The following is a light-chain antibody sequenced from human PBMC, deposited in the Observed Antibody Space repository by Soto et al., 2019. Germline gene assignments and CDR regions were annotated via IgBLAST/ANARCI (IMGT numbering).Light chain of an antibody. CDR1: QTVSSTY. V-gene: IGKV3-20*01. CDR2: GAS. J-gene: IGKJ2*01. Sequence: EVVLTQSLGTLSLSPGERATLSCRASQTVSSTYLAWYQHKPGQAPRVLIYGASNRATGIPDRFSGSGSGTDFTLTISRLEPEDFAVYYCQHYGNSPPYTFGQGTKLEIK. CDR3: QHYGNSPPYT.